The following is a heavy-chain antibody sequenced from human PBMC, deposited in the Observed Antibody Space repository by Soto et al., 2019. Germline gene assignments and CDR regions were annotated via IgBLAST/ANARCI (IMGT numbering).Heavy chain of an antibody. Sequence: GGSLRLSCAASGFTFSSYAMSWVRQAPGKGLEWVSAISGSGGSTYYADSVKGRFTISRDNSKNTLYLQMNSLRAEDTAVYYCPRESGRDQDAFDIWGQGTMVTVSS. J-gene: IGHJ3*02. CDR1: GFTFSSYA. CDR3: PRESGRDQDAFDI. D-gene: IGHD1-26*01. V-gene: IGHV3-23*01. CDR2: ISGSGGST.